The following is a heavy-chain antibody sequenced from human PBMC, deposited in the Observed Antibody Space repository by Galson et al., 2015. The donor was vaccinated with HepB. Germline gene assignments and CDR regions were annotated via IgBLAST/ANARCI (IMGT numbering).Heavy chain of an antibody. V-gene: IGHV4-39*01. CDR1: GGSISSSSYY. D-gene: IGHD6-19*01. J-gene: IGHJ4*02. CDR3: ARLALGGYSSGWFYRQENNADY. CDR2: IYYSGST. Sequence: ETLSLTCTVSGGSISSSSYYWGWIRQPPGKGLEWIGSIYYSGSTYYNPSLKSRVTISVDTSKNQFSLKLSSVTAADTAVYYCARLALGGYSSGWFYRQENNADYWGQGTLVAVSS.